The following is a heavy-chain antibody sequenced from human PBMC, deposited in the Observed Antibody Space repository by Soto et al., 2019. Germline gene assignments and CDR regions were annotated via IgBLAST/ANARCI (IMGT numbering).Heavy chain of an antibody. CDR3: AKRSSSSTFDY. V-gene: IGHV3-23*01. J-gene: IGHJ4*02. Sequence: GGSLRLSCAASGFTFSSYAMSWVRQAPGKGLEWVSVISGSDDSTYYADSVKGRFTISRDNSKNTLYLQMNSLKAEDTAVYYCAKRSSSSTFDYWGQGTLVTVSS. CDR2: ISGSDDST. CDR1: GFTFSSYA. D-gene: IGHD6-6*01.